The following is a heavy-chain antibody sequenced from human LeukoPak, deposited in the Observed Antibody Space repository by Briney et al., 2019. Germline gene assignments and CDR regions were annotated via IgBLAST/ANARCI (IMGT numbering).Heavy chain of an antibody. V-gene: IGHV4-4*07. CDR3: AIYIVGATRGEDY. Sequence: SETLSLTCTVSGGSISSYYWSWLRQPAGKGLEWIGRIYTSGSTNYNPSLKSRVTMSVDTSKNQSSLKLSSVTAADTAVYYCAIYIVGATRGEDYWGQGTLVTVSS. J-gene: IGHJ4*02. CDR1: GGSISSYY. CDR2: IYTSGST. D-gene: IGHD1-26*01.